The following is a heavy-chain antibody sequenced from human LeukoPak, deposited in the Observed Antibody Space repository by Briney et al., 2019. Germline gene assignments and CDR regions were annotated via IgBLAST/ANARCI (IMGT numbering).Heavy chain of an antibody. D-gene: IGHD1-26*01. CDR1: GFTFSSYA. CDR2: ISGSGGST. Sequence: GGSLRLSCAASGFTFSSYAMSWVRQAPGKGLEWVSAISGSGGSTYYADSVKGRFTISRDDSKNTLYLQMNSLRAEDTAVYYCAKDRPQWELPEPFDYWGQGTLVTVSS. J-gene: IGHJ4*02. CDR3: AKDRPQWELPEPFDY. V-gene: IGHV3-23*01.